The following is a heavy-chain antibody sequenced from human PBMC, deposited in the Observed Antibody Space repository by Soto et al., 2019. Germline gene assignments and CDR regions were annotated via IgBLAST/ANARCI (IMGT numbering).Heavy chain of an antibody. D-gene: IGHD3-3*01. CDR2: ISASNGNT. CDR1: GYTFTSYG. V-gene: IGHV1-18*01. Sequence: ASVKVSCKASGYTFTSYGISWVRKAPGQGLEWMGWISASNGNTNYAQKLQGRVPMTTDTSTSTAYMDLRSLRSDDTAVYYCARDYQRGLLRRLNWFDPWGQGTLVTVSS. J-gene: IGHJ5*02. CDR3: ARDYQRGLLRRLNWFDP.